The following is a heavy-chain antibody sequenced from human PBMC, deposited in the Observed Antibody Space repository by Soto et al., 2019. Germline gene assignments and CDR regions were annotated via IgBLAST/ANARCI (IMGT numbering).Heavy chain of an antibody. J-gene: IGHJ4*02. CDR1: GFPFSKAC. CDR3: TKVLGYCSGGNCFTFDY. Sequence: PGGSLRLSCAASGFPFSKACMSWVRQAPGKGLEWVGRIKSKADGGTTDYAAPVKGRFTISSDDSSNTLYLQMNSLKTEDTAVYYCTKVLGYCSGGNCFTFDYWGQGAVVTVSS. CDR2: IKSKADGGTT. V-gene: IGHV3-15*01. D-gene: IGHD2-15*01.